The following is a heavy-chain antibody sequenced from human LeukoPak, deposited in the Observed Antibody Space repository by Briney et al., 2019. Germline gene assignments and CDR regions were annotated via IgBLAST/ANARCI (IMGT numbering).Heavy chain of an antibody. J-gene: IGHJ6*03. CDR3: ARVDQAIFGVAPYTYYYYYMDV. CDR2: IYSGGST. Sequence: PGGSLRLSCAASGFTVSSNYMSWVRQAPGKELEWVSVIYSGGSTYYADSVKGRFTISRDNSKNTLYLQMNSLRAEETAVYYCARVDQAIFGVAPYTYYYYYMDVWGKGTTVTVSS. D-gene: IGHD3-3*01. CDR1: GFTVSSNY. V-gene: IGHV3-53*01.